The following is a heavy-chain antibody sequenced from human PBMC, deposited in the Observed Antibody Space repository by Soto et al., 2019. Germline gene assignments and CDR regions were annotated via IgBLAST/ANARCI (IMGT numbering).Heavy chain of an antibody. D-gene: IGHD3-22*01. CDR1: GGSFSGYY. CDR2: INHSGST. J-gene: IGHJ4*02. V-gene: IGHV4-34*01. CDR3: ARDLFLAGNDSTGDY. Sequence: SETLSLTCAVYGGSFSGYYWSWIRQPPGKGLEWIGEINHSGSTNYNPSLKSRVTISVDTSKNQFSLKLSSVTAADTAVYYCARDLFLAGNDSTGDYWGQGTLVTVSS.